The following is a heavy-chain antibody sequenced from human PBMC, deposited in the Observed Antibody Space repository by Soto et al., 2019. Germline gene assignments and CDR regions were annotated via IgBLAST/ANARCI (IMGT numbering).Heavy chain of an antibody. Sequence: SETLSLTCTVSGGSISSYYWSWIRQPPGKGLEWIGYIYYSGSTNYNPSLKSRVTISVDTSKNQFSLKLSSVTAADTAVYYCARQGRVGWFGELFDYWGQGTLVTVSS. V-gene: IGHV4-59*08. D-gene: IGHD3-10*01. J-gene: IGHJ4*02. CDR3: ARQGRVGWFGELFDY. CDR2: IYYSGST. CDR1: GGSISSYY.